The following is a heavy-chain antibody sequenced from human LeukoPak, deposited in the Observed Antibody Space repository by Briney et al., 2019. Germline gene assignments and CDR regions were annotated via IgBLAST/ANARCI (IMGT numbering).Heavy chain of an antibody. V-gene: IGHV3-23*01. CDR1: GFTFSSYA. CDR2: ISGSGGST. J-gene: IGHJ6*03. Sequence: GGSLRLSCAASGFTFSSYAMSWVRQAPGKGLEWVSAISGSGGSTYYADSVKGRFTISRDNSKNTLYLQMNSLRAEDTAVYYCAKDTGDFWSGYYYYYYYYMDVWGKGTTVTVSS. D-gene: IGHD3-3*01. CDR3: AKDTGDFWSGYYYYYYYYMDV.